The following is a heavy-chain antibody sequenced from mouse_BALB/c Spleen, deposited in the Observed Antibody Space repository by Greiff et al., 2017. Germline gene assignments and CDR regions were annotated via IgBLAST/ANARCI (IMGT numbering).Heavy chain of an antibody. V-gene: IGHV1S22*01. D-gene: IGHD2-3*01. CDR1: GYTFTSYW. CDR3: TRRGDLRSKDAIYDGYRAWFAY. CDR2: IYPGCGST. Sequence: LQQPGSELVRPGASVKLSCKASGYTFTSYWMHWVKQRPGQGLEWIGNIYPGCGSTNYDEKFKSKATLTVDTSSSTAYMQLSSLTSEDSAVYYCTRRGDLRSKDAIYDGYRAWFAYWGQGTLVTVSA. J-gene: IGHJ3*01.